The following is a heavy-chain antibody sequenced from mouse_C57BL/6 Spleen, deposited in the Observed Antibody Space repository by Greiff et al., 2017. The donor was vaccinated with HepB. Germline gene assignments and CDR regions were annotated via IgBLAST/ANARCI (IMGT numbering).Heavy chain of an antibody. J-gene: IGHJ2*01. CDR1: GYTFTSYG. CDR2: IYPRSGNT. V-gene: IGHV1-81*01. CDR3: AREDYGSSYGFDY. Sequence: VKLQESGAELARPGASVKLSCKASGYTFTSYGISWVKQRTGQGLEWIGEIYPRSGNTYYNEKFKGKATLTADKSSSTAYMELRSLTSEDSAVYFCAREDYGSSYGFDYWGQGTTLTVSS. D-gene: IGHD1-1*01.